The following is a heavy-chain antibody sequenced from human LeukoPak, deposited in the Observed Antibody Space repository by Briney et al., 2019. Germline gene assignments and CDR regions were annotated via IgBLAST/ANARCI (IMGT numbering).Heavy chain of an antibody. CDR2: VYPRDSDT. CDR3: ARPGERSRRDWNLDQ. J-gene: IGHJ4*02. Sequence: GESLKISCKASGYSFSNYWIGWVRQVPGKGLEWMGIVYPRDSDTRYSPSFQGQVTISADKSISTAYLQWSSLKASDTAVYYCARPGERSRRDWNLDQWGQGTLVTVSS. CDR1: GYSFSNYW. D-gene: IGHD1-1*01. V-gene: IGHV5-51*01.